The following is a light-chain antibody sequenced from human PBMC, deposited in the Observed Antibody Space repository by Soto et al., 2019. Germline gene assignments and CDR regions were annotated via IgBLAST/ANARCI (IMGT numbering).Light chain of an antibody. CDR2: KTS. Sequence: DIQMTQSPSTLSASVGDRVTITCRASQSITDWLAWYQQKPGKAPKLLIYKTSTLESGVPSRFSGSGSGTEFTLTISSLQPDDFAIYYCQQYSSISWTFGQGTKVDIK. CDR1: QSITDW. J-gene: IGKJ1*01. V-gene: IGKV1-5*03. CDR3: QQYSSISWT.